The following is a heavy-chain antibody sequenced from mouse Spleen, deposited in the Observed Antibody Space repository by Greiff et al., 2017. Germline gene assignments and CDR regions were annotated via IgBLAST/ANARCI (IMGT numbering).Heavy chain of an antibody. D-gene: IGHD2-1*01. V-gene: IGHV14-4*01. CDR3: TRAYGNYWYFDV. CDR1: GFNIKDDY. Sequence: EVQLQQSGAELVRPGASVKLSCTASGFNIKDDYMHWVKQRPEQGLEWIGWIDPENGDTEYASKFQGKATITADTSSNTAYLQLSSLTSEDTAVYYCTRAYGNYWYFDVWGAGTTVTVSS. J-gene: IGHJ1*01. CDR2: IDPENGDT.